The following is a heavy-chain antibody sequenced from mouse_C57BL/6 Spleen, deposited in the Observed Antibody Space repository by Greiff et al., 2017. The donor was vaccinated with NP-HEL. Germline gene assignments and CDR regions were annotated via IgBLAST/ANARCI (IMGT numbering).Heavy chain of an antibody. D-gene: IGHD2-1*01. J-gene: IGHJ2*01. CDR2: IRNKANGYTT. CDR3: ARWGYGNYVDYFDY. CDR1: GFTFTDYY. V-gene: IGHV7-3*01. Sequence: EVMLVESGGGLVQPGGSLSLSCAASGFTFTDYYMSWVRQPPGKALEWLGFIRNKANGYTTEYSASVKGRFTISRDNSQSILYLQMNALRAEDSATYYCARWGYGNYVDYFDYWGQGTTLTVSS.